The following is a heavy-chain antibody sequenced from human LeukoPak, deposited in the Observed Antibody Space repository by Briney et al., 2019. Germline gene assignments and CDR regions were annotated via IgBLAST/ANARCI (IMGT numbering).Heavy chain of an antibody. Sequence: KPSETLSLTCTVSGYSISSGYYWGWIRQPPGKGLEWIGSIYHSGSTYYNPSLKSRVTISVDTSKDQFSLKLSSVTAADTAVYYCAGDLYDFWSGYYGPLDYWGQGTLVTVSS. CDR1: GYSISSGYY. D-gene: IGHD3-3*01. V-gene: IGHV4-38-2*02. CDR2: IYHSGST. J-gene: IGHJ4*02. CDR3: AGDLYDFWSGYYGPLDY.